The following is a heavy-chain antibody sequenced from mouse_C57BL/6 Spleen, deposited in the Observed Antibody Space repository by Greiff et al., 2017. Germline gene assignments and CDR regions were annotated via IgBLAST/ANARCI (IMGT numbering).Heavy chain of an antibody. V-gene: IGHV1-55*01. CDR1: GYTFTSYW. CDR2: IYPGSGST. CDR3: SRYDYDGGAWFAY. Sequence: VQLQQSGAELVKPGASVKMSCKASGYTFTSYWITWVKQRPGQGLEWIGDIYPGSGSTNYNEKFKSKATLTVDTSSSTAYMQLSSLTSEDSAVYYCSRYDYDGGAWFAYWGQGTLVTVSA. J-gene: IGHJ3*01. D-gene: IGHD2-4*01.